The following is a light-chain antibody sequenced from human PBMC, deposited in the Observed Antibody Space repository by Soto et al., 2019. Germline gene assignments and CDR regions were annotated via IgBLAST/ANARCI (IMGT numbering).Light chain of an antibody. V-gene: IGLV1-47*01. J-gene: IGLJ1*01. Sequence: QSVLTQPPSASGTPGQRVTISCSGSRSNIGSTYVYWFQQLSGTAPKLLIYRNSQRPSGVPDRLSGSKSGTSAFLAISGLRSEDEADYYCAAWDDSLKTYVFGTGTKLTVL. CDR2: RNS. CDR1: RSNIGSTY. CDR3: AAWDDSLKTYV.